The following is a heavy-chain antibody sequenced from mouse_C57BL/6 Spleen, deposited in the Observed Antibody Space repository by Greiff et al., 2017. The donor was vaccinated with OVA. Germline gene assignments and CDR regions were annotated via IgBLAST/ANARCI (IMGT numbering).Heavy chain of an antibody. D-gene: IGHD1-1*01. CDR2: FYPGSGSI. CDR3: ARHEKGYYYGSSYYFDY. V-gene: IGHV1-62-2*01. CDR1: GYTFTEYT. Sequence: QVQLKQSGAELVKPGASVKLSCKASGYTFTEYTIHWVKQRSGQGLEWIGWFYPGSGSIKYNEKFKDKATLTADKSSSTVYMELSRLTSEDSAVYFCARHEKGYYYGSSYYFDYWGQGTTLTVSS. J-gene: IGHJ2*01.